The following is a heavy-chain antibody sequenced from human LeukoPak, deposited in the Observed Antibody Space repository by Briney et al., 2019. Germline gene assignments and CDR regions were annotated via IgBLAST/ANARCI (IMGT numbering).Heavy chain of an antibody. J-gene: IGHJ5*02. CDR2: ISAYNGNT. Sequence: ASVKVSCKASGYTVTSYGISWERQPPGQGPEWMGWISAYNGNTNYGRKLQGRATLGTDTSTRTAYMELRSLRSDDTAVYYCARGQIQLWSRARFAWFDPWGQGTLVTVSS. CDR3: ARGQIQLWSRARFAWFDP. D-gene: IGHD5-18*01. V-gene: IGHV1-18*01. CDR1: GYTVTSYG.